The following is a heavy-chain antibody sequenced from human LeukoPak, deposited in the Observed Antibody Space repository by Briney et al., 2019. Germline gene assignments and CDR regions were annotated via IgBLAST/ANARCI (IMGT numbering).Heavy chain of an antibody. V-gene: IGHV4-38-2*02. CDR1: GYSIRSGYY. J-gene: IGHJ4*02. Sequence: PSETLSLTCTVSGYSIRSGYYWGWIRQPPGKGLEWIGSIYHSGGTYYNPSLKSRVTISVDTSKNQFSLKLSSVTAADTAVYYCATTTIRLGYWGQGTLVTVSS. CDR2: IYHSGGT. CDR3: ATTTIRLGY. D-gene: IGHD1-26*01.